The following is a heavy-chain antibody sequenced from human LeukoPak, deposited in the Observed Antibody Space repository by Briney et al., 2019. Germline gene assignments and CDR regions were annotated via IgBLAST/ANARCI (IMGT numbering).Heavy chain of an antibody. CDR2: INHSGST. J-gene: IGHJ4*02. Sequence: NTSETLSLTCAVYGGSFSGYYWSWIRQPPGKGLEWIGEINHSGSTNYNPSLKSRVTISVDTSKNQFSLKLSSVTAADTAVYYCATEPLGGSGSLSNWGQGTLVSVSS. D-gene: IGHD1-26*01. V-gene: IGHV4-34*01. CDR3: ATEPLGGSGSLSN. CDR1: GGSFSGYY.